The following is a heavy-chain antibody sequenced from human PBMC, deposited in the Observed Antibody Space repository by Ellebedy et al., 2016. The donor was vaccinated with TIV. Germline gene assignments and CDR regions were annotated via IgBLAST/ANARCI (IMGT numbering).Heavy chain of an antibody. Sequence: SETLSLTXTVSGGSISSGYYYWTWIRQPAGKALEWIGRIGTSGSTNYNPSLESRVTMSVDTSKNHFSLNVSSVTAADTAVYYCARVGGIDYYYYDMDVWGKGTTVTVSS. CDR2: IGTSGST. CDR3: ARVGGIDYYYYDMDV. J-gene: IGHJ6*03. V-gene: IGHV4-61*02. CDR1: GGSISSGYYY.